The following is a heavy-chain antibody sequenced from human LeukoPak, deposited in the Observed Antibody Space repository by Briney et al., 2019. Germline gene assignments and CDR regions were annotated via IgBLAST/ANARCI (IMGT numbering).Heavy chain of an antibody. Sequence: GRSLRLSCAASGFTFDDYAMHWVRQAPGKGLEWVSGISWNSGSIGYADSVKGRFTISRDNAKNSLYLQMNSLRAEDTASYYCAKSNFGAARPVYYYYGMDVWGQGTTVTVSS. J-gene: IGHJ6*02. V-gene: IGHV3-9*01. CDR1: GFTFDDYA. CDR2: ISWNSGSI. D-gene: IGHD6-6*01. CDR3: AKSNFGAARPVYYYYGMDV.